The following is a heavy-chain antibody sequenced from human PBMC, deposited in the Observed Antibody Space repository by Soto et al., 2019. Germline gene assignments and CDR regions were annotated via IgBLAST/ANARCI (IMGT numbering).Heavy chain of an antibody. V-gene: IGHV4-4*07. CDR2: IYTSGST. CDR1: GGSISSYY. D-gene: IGHD5-18*01. CDR3: ARALYSDGYRDPTPFDY. J-gene: IGHJ4*02. Sequence: QVQLQESGPGLVKPSETLSLTCTVSGGSISSYYWSWIRQSAGKGLEWIGRIYTSGSTNYNPSLKSRVTMSVDTSKNQFSLKRSSVTAADTAVYYCARALYSDGYRDPTPFDYWGQGTLVTVSS.